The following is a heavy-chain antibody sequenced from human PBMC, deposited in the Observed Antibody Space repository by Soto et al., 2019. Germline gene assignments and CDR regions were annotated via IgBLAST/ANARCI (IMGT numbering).Heavy chain of an antibody. CDR3: ARGEMATITFDY. V-gene: IGHV4-31*03. CDR2: IYYCGST. Sequence: QVQLQESGPGLVKPSQTLSLTCTVSGGSISSGGYYWSWIRQHPGKGLEWIGDIYYCGSTYYNPSLKSRVTISVDTSKNQFSLKLSSVTAADTAVYYCARGEMATITFDYWGQGTLVTVSS. J-gene: IGHJ4*02. CDR1: GGSISSGGYY. D-gene: IGHD5-12*01.